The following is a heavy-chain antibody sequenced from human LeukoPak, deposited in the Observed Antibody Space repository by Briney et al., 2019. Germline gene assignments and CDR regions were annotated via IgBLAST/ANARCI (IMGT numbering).Heavy chain of an antibody. D-gene: IGHD6-13*01. CDR2: ISYDGSNK. Sequence: GRSLRLSCAASGFTFSSYGMHWVRQAPGKGLEWVAVISYDGSNKYYADSVKGRFTISRDNSKNTLYLQMNSLRAEDTAVYYCAREAGSSWYYFDYWGQGTLVTVSS. CDR3: AREAGSSWYYFDY. CDR1: GFTFSSYG. J-gene: IGHJ4*02. V-gene: IGHV3-30*03.